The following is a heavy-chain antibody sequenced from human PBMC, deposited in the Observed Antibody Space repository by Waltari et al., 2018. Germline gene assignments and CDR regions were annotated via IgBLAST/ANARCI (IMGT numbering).Heavy chain of an antibody. J-gene: IGHJ4*02. V-gene: IGHV1-69*14. D-gene: IGHD3-22*01. CDR2: IIPIFGTA. CDR3: ARDRDTAYDSSGYYHFDY. Sequence: QVQLVQSGAEVKKPGSSVKVSFKASGGTFSSYAISWVRQAPGPGLEWMGGIIPIFGTANYAQKFQGRVTITADKSTSTAYMELSSLRSEDTAVYYCARDRDTAYDSSGYYHFDYWGQGTLVTVSS. CDR1: GGTFSSYA.